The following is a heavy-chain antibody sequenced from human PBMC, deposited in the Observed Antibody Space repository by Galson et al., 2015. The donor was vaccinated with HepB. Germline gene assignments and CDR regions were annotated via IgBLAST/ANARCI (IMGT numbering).Heavy chain of an antibody. Sequence: SVKLSCKASGFTFSSYAMNWVRQAPGKGLEWVAGISPIFGTENYAHTLKGRFTITADDSKNTVYLQMSSLRSEDTAVYYCARGDKRGSSFTLIVACFDYWGQGTLVTVSS. V-gene: IGHV1-69*01. CDR2: ISPIFGTE. CDR3: ARGDKRGSSFTLIVACFDY. CDR1: GFTFSSYA. D-gene: IGHD3-22*01. J-gene: IGHJ4*02.